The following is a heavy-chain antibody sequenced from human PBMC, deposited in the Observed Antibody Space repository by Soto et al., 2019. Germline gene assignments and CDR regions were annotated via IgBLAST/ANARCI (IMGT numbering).Heavy chain of an antibody. Sequence: QVQLVQSGPEVKKPGSSVKVSCKTSGGTLSSFITYPINWVRQAPGQGPEWMGGIVSNVGTVNYAQRFQGRVTHTADKSTGTSFMELNSLRSEDTALYYCARPDTSGFLRYFDTWSQGNLVTVS. J-gene: IGHJ4*02. CDR1: GGTLSSFITYP. CDR3: ARPDTSGFLRYFDT. V-gene: IGHV1-69*06. D-gene: IGHD3-3*01. CDR2: IVSNVGTV.